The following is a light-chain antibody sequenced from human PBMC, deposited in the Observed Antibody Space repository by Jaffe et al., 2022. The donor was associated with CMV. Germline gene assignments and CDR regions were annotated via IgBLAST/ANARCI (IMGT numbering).Light chain of an antibody. CDR3: QQYDDLPVT. Sequence: DIRMTQSPSSLSASLGDRVTITCRASQDINYAVSWYQQKPGKAPKLLIFDASDLHAGVPSRFSGRRSGTNFIFTINNVQPEDFATYYCQQYDDLPVTFGQGTRLEIK. CDR2: DAS. J-gene: IGKJ5*01. V-gene: IGKV1-33*01. CDR1: QDINYA.